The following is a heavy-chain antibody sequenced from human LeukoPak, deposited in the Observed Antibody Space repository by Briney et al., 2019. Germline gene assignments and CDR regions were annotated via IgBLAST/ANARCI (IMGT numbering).Heavy chain of an antibody. D-gene: IGHD3-3*01. V-gene: IGHV1-18*01. CDR3: ARDFVFGISFDY. CDR1: GYTFTSYG. J-gene: IGHJ4*02. CDR2: ISAYNGNT. Sequence: ASVNVSCKASGYTFTSYGISWVRQAPGQGLEWMGWISAYNGNTNYAQKLQGKVTMTTDTSTSTAYMELRSLRSDDTAVYYCARDFVFGISFDYWGQGTLVTVPP.